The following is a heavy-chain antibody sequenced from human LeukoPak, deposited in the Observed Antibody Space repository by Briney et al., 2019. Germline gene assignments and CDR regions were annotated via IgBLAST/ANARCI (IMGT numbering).Heavy chain of an antibody. D-gene: IGHD2-2*02. CDR3: ARAIVVVPDAIAGMDV. V-gene: IGHV4-34*01. Sequence: PSETLSLTCAVYGGSFSGYYWSWIRQPPGRGLEWIGEINHSGSTNYNPSLKSRVTISVDTSKNQFSLKLSSVTAADTAVYYCARAIVVVPDAIAGMDVWGQGTTVTVSS. CDR1: GGSFSGYY. J-gene: IGHJ6*02. CDR2: INHSGST.